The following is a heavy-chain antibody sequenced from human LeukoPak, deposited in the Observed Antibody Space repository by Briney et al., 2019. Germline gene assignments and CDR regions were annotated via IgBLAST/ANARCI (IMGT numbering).Heavy chain of an antibody. V-gene: IGHV1-69*05. CDR3: ARDLDYYDSSGYHYY. CDR1: GGTFSSYA. D-gene: IGHD3-22*01. J-gene: IGHJ4*02. CDR2: IIPSFGTA. Sequence: GASVKVSCKASGGTFSSYAISWVRQAPGQGREWMGGIIPSFGTAKYAQKFQGRVTITTDESTSTAYMELSSLRSEDTAVYYCARDLDYYDSSGYHYYWGQGTLVTVSS.